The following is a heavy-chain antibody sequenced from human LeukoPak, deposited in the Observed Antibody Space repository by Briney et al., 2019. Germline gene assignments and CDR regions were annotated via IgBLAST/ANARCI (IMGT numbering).Heavy chain of an antibody. CDR2: IRSKANSYAT. CDR1: GFTFSGSA. V-gene: IGHV3-73*01. Sequence: GGSLRLSCAASGFTFSGSAMHWVRQASGKGLEWVGRIRSKANSYATAYAASVKGRFTISRDDSKNTAYLQMNSLKTEDTAVYYCTRDGVAGTSRYNWFDPWGQGTLVTVSS. CDR3: TRDGVAGTSRYNWFDP. D-gene: IGHD6-19*01. J-gene: IGHJ5*02.